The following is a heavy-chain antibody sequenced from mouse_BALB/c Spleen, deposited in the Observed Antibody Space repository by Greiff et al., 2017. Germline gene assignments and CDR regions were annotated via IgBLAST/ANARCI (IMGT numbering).Heavy chain of an antibody. D-gene: IGHD2-1*01. CDR2: IDPENGNT. CDR1: GFNIKDYY. J-gene: IGHJ3*01. V-gene: IGHV14-1*02. CDR3: ARRGNYEFAY. Sequence: EVQLQESGAELVRPGALVKLSCKASGFNIKDYYMHWVKQRPEQGLEWIGWIDPENGNTIYDPKFQGKASITADTSSNTAYLQLSSLTSEDTAVYYCARRGNYEFAYWGQGTLVTVSA.